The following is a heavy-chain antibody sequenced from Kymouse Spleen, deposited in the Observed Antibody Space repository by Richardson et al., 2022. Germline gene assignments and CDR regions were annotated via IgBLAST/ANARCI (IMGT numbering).Heavy chain of an antibody. CDR2: IYYSGST. CDR3: ARLGGWYEGGDY. Sequence: QLQLQESGPGLVKPSETLSLTCTVSGGSISSSSYYWGWIRQPPGKGLEWIGSIYYSGSTYYNPSLKSRVTISVDTSKNQFSLKLSSVTAADTAVYYCARLGGWYEGGDYWGQGTLVTVSS. J-gene: IGHJ4*02. CDR1: GGSISSSSYY. V-gene: IGHV4-39*01. D-gene: IGHD6-19*01.